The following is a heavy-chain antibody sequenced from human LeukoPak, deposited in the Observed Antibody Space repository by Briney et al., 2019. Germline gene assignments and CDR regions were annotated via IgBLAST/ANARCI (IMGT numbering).Heavy chain of an antibody. CDR1: GDSIRSYC. CDR3: ARVKLNEFFGKNPAYYYVDV. CDR2: IYYSGDT. V-gene: IGHV4-59*01. D-gene: IGHD3-3*01. J-gene: IGHJ6*03. Sequence: SETLSLTCTVSGDSIRSYCWTWIRQPPGKELEWIGYIYYSGDTNYNPSLKSRVTISIDTSKNQFSLKLSSVTAADTAVYHCARVKLNEFFGKNPAYYYVDVWGKGATVTVSS.